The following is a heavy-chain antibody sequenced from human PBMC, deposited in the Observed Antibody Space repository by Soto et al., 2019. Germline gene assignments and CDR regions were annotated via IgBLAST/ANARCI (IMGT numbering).Heavy chain of an antibody. D-gene: IGHD3-22*01. CDR2: ISGSGGST. CDR1: GFTFSSYA. V-gene: IGHV3-23*01. CDR3: AKSPTQYYDSSGYFEADY. J-gene: IGHJ4*02. Sequence: GGSLRLSCAASGFTFSSYAMSWVRQAPGKGLEWVSAISGSGGSTYYADSVKGRFTISRDNSKNTLYLQMNSLRAEDTAVYYCAKSPTQYYDSSGYFEADYWGQGTLVTVSS.